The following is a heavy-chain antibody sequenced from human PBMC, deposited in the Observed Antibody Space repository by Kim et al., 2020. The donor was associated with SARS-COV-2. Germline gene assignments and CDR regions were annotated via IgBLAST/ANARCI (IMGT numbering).Heavy chain of an antibody. V-gene: IGHV3-53*01. D-gene: IGHD3-16*02. J-gene: IGHJ4*02. CDR3: ARDRGWGSYRPAFDY. Sequence: DSVKGRFTISRDNSKNTLYLQMNSLRAEDTAVYYCARDRGWGSYRPAFDYWGQGTLVTVSS.